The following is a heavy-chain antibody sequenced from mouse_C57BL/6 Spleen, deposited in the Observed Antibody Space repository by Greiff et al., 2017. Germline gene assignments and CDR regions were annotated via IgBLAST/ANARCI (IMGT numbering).Heavy chain of an antibody. V-gene: IGHV1-15*01. CDR3: TRRWDS. J-gene: IGHJ2*01. CDR2: IDPETGGT. Sequence: QVQVKQSGAELVRPGASVTLSCKASGYTFTDYEMHWVKQTPVHGLEWIGAIDPETGGTAYNQKFKGKAILTADKSSSTAYMELRSLTSEDSAVYYCTRRWDSWGQGTTLTVSS. CDR1: GYTFTDYE. D-gene: IGHD1-1*02.